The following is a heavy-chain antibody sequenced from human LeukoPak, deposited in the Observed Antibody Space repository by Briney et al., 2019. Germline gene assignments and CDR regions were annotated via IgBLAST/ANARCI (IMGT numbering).Heavy chain of an antibody. CDR3: AREPRYCSSTSCYYYGMDV. J-gene: IGHJ6*02. CDR1: GGSISSYY. CDR2: IYYSGST. D-gene: IGHD2-2*01. Sequence: PSETLSLTCTVSGGSISSYYWSWIRQPPGKGLEWIGYIYYSGSTNYNPSLKSRVTISVDTSKNQFSLKLSSVTAADTAVYYCAREPRYCSSTSCYYYGMDVWGQGTTVTVSS. V-gene: IGHV4-59*01.